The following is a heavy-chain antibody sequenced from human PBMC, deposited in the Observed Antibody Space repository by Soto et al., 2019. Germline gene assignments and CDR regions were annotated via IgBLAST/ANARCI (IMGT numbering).Heavy chain of an antibody. Sequence: ASEKVSCKVSGYPLTELSMHWVRQAPGKGLEWMGGFDPEDGETIYAQKFQGRVTMTEDTSTDTAYMELSSLRSEDTAVYYCATVGGNRYYYYYYGMDVWGQGTTVTVSS. V-gene: IGHV1-24*01. J-gene: IGHJ6*02. CDR1: GYPLTELS. D-gene: IGHD2-15*01. CDR3: ATVGGNRYYYYYYGMDV. CDR2: FDPEDGET.